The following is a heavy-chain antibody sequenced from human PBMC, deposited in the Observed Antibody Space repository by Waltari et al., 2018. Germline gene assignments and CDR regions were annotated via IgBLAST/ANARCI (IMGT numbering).Heavy chain of an antibody. CDR2: IRFDGGQK. Sequence: QVQLVESGGGVVLPGGALRLSCKASGVIFSRQDMNWVSQAPGMGLEWVSLIRFDGGQKFYADTVKGRFTVSRDNSRDTLYLHMESLRSGDTATYFCATQASISSPSFWGRGTLVTVSS. J-gene: IGHJ4*02. V-gene: IGHV3-30*02. CDR1: GVIFSRQD. D-gene: IGHD3-16*02. CDR3: ATQASISSPSF.